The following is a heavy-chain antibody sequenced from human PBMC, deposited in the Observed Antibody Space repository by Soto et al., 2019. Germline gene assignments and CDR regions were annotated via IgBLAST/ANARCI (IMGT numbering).Heavy chain of an antibody. CDR2: IYPGDSDT. CDR3: ARYSGSYWHYLDF. D-gene: IGHD1-26*01. V-gene: IGHV5-51*01. Sequence: GESLKISCKVSGYSFASHWVAGVRQMPEKGLEWIGTIYPGDSDTKYSSAFRGHVTISADTSVSTAYLRWRSLEATDSAIYYCARYSGSYWHYLDFWGQGTLVTVSS. CDR1: GYSFASHW. J-gene: IGHJ4*02.